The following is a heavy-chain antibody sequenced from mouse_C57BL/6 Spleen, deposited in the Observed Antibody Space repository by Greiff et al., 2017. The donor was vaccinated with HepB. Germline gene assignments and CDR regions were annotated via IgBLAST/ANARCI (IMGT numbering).Heavy chain of an antibody. CDR1: GYSITSGYG. CDR2: ISYRGST. CDR3: ARAARIKY. D-gene: IGHD3-3*01. J-gene: IGHJ2*01. Sequence: DVQLQESGPGLVKPSQSLSLTCTVTGYSITSGYGWNWIRQFPGNKLEWMGYISYRGSTNYNPSLKSRISITRDTSTNQFFLQLNSLTTEDTATYYCARAARIKYWGQGTTLTVSS. V-gene: IGHV3-2*02.